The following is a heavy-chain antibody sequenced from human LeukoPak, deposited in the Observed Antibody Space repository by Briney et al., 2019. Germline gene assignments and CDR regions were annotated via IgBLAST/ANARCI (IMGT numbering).Heavy chain of an antibody. J-gene: IGHJ4*02. CDR2: TRNKANNYAT. CDR3: TRWRSGTSD. Sequence: GGFLRLSCAAPGYTFSDHYIDWVRQAPGKGLEWVGHTRNKANNYATEYAASVKGRFTISRDDSRNSVYLQMNSLKTEDTAVYYCTRWRSGTSDWGQGTLVTVSS. D-gene: IGHD4-23*01. V-gene: IGHV3-72*01. CDR1: GYTFSDHY.